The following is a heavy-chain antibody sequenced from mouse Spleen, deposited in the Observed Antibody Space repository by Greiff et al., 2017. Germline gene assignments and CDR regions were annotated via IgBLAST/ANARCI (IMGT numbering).Heavy chain of an antibody. CDR1: GFNIKDDY. V-gene: IGHV14-4*01. Sequence: VQLQQSGAELVRPGASVKLSCTASGFNIKDDYMHWVKQRPEQGLEWIGWIDPENGDTEYASKFQGKATITADTSSNTAYLQLSSLTSEDTAVYYCARGNWDYDYWGQGTTLTVSS. CDR2: IDPENGDT. D-gene: IGHD4-1*01. J-gene: IGHJ2*01. CDR3: ARGNWDYDY.